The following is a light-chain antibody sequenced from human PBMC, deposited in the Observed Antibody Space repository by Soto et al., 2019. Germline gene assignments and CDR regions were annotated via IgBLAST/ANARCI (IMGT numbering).Light chain of an antibody. CDR2: AAS. CDR1: QSSRKY. CDR3: QQSGDTPPWT. Sequence: DIQMTQSPSSLSASVGDRVIITCRASQSSRKYLNWYQHKPGKVPTLLIYAASSLQSGVPSRFSGSGSGTEFTLTITSLQPDDFATYYCQQSGDTPPWTFGQGNKVEIK. V-gene: IGKV1-39*01. J-gene: IGKJ1*01.